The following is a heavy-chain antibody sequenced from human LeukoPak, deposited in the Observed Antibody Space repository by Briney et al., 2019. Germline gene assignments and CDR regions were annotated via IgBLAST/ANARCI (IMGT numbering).Heavy chain of an antibody. V-gene: IGHV3-30-3*01. CDR2: MSPDGNKK. D-gene: IGHD3-10*01. Sequence: PGRSLRLSCAASGITFSDYNMHCVRQAPGKGLDWVALMSPDGNKKYYADSVKGRFTISRDNSKNTVDLQLNSLRAEDTAVYYCARDQIGRYTFDYCGQGTLVTVSS. J-gene: IGHJ4*02. CDR1: GITFSDYN. CDR3: ARDQIGRYTFDY.